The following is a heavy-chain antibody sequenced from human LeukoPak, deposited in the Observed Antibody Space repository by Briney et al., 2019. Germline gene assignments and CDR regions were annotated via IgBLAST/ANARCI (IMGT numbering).Heavy chain of an antibody. D-gene: IGHD2-2*01. CDR2: IYYSGST. CDR3: AREGYCSSTSCYGKSWFDP. J-gene: IGHJ5*02. Sequence: PSETLSLTCTVSGGSISSYYWSWIRQPPGKGLEWIGYIYYSGSTNYNPSLKGRVTISVDTSKNQFSLKLSSVTAADTAVYYCAREGYCSSTSCYGKSWFDPWGQGTLVTVSS. CDR1: GGSISSYY. V-gene: IGHV4-59*01.